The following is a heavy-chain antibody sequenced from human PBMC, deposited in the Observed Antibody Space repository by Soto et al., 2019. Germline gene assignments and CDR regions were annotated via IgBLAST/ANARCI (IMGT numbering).Heavy chain of an antibody. Sequence: DVQLLESGGGLVQPEGSLRLSCAASGFTFSSYAMGWVRQGPGKGLEWVAVVSSGGSTHYADSVRGRFTISRDNSKNTLSVQMNSLTAEDTAVYFCAKRRGAGGHFDYWGQGALVTVSS. V-gene: IGHV3-23*01. D-gene: IGHD2-15*01. CDR3: AKRRGAGGHFDY. J-gene: IGHJ4*02. CDR2: VSSGGST. CDR1: GFTFSSYA.